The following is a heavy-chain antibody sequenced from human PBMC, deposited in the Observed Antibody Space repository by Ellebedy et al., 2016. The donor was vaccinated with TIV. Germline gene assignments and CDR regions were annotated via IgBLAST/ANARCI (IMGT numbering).Heavy chain of an antibody. D-gene: IGHD3-10*01. J-gene: IGHJ4*02. Sequence: ASVKVSCXASGYTFTGYYMHWVRQAPGQGLEWMGWINPNSGGTNYAQKFQGRVTMTRDTSISTAYMELSRLRSDDTAVYYCARGLWFGERPPDYWGQGTLVTVSS. V-gene: IGHV1-2*02. CDR2: INPNSGGT. CDR3: ARGLWFGERPPDY. CDR1: GYTFTGYY.